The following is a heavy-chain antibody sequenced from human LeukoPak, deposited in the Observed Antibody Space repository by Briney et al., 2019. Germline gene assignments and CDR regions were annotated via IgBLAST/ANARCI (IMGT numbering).Heavy chain of an antibody. Sequence: SQTLSLTCTVSGGTISSANYYWSWIRQPAGKGLEWIGHIYTSGSTNYNPSLKSRVTISVDTSTNQFSLKLSSVTAADTAVYYCARDRYTANWFDPWGQGTLVTVSS. CDR1: GGTISSANYY. CDR2: IYTSGST. J-gene: IGHJ5*02. CDR3: ARDRYTANWFDP. D-gene: IGHD1-1*01. V-gene: IGHV4-61*09.